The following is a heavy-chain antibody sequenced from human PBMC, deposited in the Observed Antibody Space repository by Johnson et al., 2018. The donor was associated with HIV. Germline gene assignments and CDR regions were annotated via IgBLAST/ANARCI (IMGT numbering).Heavy chain of an antibody. Sequence: VQLVESGGGLVQPGGSLRLSCVVSGFTFSSYWMHWVRQAPGKGLVWVSHINSDGSSTNYADSVKGRFTISRDNAKNSLSLQINSLRADDTAVYYCAGGYGSGSGDAFDIWGQGTMVTVSS. CDR2: INSDGSST. CDR1: GFTFSSYW. CDR3: AGGYGSGSGDAFDI. V-gene: IGHV3-74*02. D-gene: IGHD3-10*01. J-gene: IGHJ3*02.